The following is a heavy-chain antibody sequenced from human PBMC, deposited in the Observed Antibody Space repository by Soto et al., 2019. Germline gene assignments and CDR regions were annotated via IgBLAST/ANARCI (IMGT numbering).Heavy chain of an antibody. V-gene: IGHV4-39*01. D-gene: IGHD6-19*01. CDR1: GDSIGSSSYY. J-gene: IGHJ4*02. Sequence: SETLSLTCTFSGDSIGSSSYYWGWIRQPPGKGLEWIGSIYDRGSTYSNPSLKSRLTTSLDTSKNQFSLKLTSVTAADTAVYYCARHGYTSGRTYFDYWGQGTLVTVSS. CDR2: IYDRGST. CDR3: ARHGYTSGRTYFDY.